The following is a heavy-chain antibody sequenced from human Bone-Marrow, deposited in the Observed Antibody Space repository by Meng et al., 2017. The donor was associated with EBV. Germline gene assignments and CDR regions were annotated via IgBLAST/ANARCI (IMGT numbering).Heavy chain of an antibody. D-gene: IGHD1-26*01. Sequence: QVQRGQAGAEVKKPGSSVKVSCKASGGTFSSYAISWVRQAPGQGLEWMGGIIPIFGTANYAQKFQGRVTITADKSTSTAYMELSSLRSEDTAVYYCASTRGIWYDFDYWGQGTLVTVSS. V-gene: IGHV1-69*06. CDR1: GGTFSSYA. CDR2: IIPIFGTA. CDR3: ASTRGIWYDFDY. J-gene: IGHJ4*02.